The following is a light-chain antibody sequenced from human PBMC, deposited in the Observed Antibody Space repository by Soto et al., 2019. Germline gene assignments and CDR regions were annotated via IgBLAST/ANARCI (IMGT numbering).Light chain of an antibody. CDR1: QSVSSN. CDR3: QQYNNWPQT. V-gene: IGKV3-15*01. Sequence: EIVMTQSPATLSVSPGERATLSCRSSQSVSSNLAWYQQKPGQAPRLLIYGASTRATGIQARFSGSGSGTEFTLTISSLQSEDFAVYDCQQYNNWPQTFGQATKVDI. CDR2: GAS. J-gene: IGKJ1*01.